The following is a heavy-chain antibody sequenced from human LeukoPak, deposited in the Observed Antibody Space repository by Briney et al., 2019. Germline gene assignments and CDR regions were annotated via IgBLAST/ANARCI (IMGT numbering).Heavy chain of an antibody. CDR3: ARVHQTRGYDILTGYYYYYYGMDV. J-gene: IGHJ6*02. Sequence: ASVKVSCKASGYTSTSYGISWVRQAPGQGLEWMGWISAYNGNTNYAQKLQGRVTMTTDTSTSTAYMELRSLRSDDTAVYYCARVHQTRGYDILTGYYYYYYGMDVWGQGTTVTISS. D-gene: IGHD3-9*01. CDR1: GYTSTSYG. CDR2: ISAYNGNT. V-gene: IGHV1-18*01.